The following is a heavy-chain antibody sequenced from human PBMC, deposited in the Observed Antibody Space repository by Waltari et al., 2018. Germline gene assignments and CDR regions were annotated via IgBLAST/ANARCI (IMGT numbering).Heavy chain of an antibody. J-gene: IGHJ5*02. V-gene: IGHV4-39*01. CDR1: GGSISSSSYY. Sequence: QLQLQESGPGLVKPSETLSLTCTVSGGSISSSSYYWGWIRQPPGKGLEWIGSIYYSGSTYYNPSRKSRVTISVDTSKNQFSLKLSSVTAADTAVYYCARPFEGVFDPWGQGTLVTVSS. CDR3: ARPFEGVFDP. CDR2: IYYSGST.